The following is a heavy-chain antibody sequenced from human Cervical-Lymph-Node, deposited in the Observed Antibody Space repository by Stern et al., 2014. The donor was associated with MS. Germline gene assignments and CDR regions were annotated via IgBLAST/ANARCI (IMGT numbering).Heavy chain of an antibody. CDR3: AKVYGSGPFDY. D-gene: IGHD6-19*01. J-gene: IGHJ4*02. CDR1: GFTFSSYA. Sequence: EVQLVESGGTLVQPGGSLRLSCAASGFTFSSYAMSWVRQAPGQGLERVSVISGSDGSTFYADSVKGRFTISRDNSKNTLFLQMNSLRAEDTAVYYCAKVYGSGPFDYWGQGTLVTVSS. CDR2: ISGSDGST. V-gene: IGHV3-23*04.